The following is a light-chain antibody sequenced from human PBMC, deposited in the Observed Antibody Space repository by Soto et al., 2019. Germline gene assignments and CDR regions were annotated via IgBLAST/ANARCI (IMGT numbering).Light chain of an antibody. J-gene: IGLJ2*01. CDR1: SSDVGGYNY. V-gene: IGLV2-8*01. CDR2: EVT. CDR3: SSYAGSNNLV. Sequence: QPVLTQPPSASGSPGQSVTISCTGTSSDVGGYNYVSWYQQYPGKAPKLMIYEVTKRPSGVPDRFSGSKSGNTASLTVSGLQAEDEAEYYCSSYAGSNNLVFGGGTKLTVL.